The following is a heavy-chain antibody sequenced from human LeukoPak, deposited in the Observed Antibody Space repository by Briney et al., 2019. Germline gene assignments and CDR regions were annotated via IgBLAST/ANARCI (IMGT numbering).Heavy chain of an antibody. CDR3: AKGSVNYDILTGSYFDY. Sequence: GGSLRLSCAASGSTFNTYAMNWVRQAPGKGLEWVSSISGSGENTYYADSVKGRFTISRDNSKNTLSLQMNSLRAEDTAVYYCAKGSVNYDILTGSYFDYWGQGTLVTVSS. J-gene: IGHJ4*02. V-gene: IGHV3-23*01. CDR1: GSTFNTYA. CDR2: ISGSGENT. D-gene: IGHD3-9*01.